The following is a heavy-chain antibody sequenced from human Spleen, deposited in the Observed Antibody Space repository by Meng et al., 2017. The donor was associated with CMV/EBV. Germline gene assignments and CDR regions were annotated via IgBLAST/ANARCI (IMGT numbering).Heavy chain of an antibody. CDR1: GYTFIDYY. CDR2: INANSADT. J-gene: IGHJ4*02. Sequence: SCKASGYTFIDYYMHWVRQAPGQGLEWMGWINANSADTNFAQKFQGRITMTRDTSISTAYMELSRLRSDDTAVYYCARPQFTDYYFDYWGQGTLVTVSS. CDR3: ARPQFTDYYFDY. V-gene: IGHV1-2*02. D-gene: IGHD2-21*02.